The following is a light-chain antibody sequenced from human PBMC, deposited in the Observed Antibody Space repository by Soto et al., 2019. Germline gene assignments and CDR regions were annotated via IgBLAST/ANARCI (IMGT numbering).Light chain of an antibody. CDR3: QHNGCPTT. Sequence: EIVLTQSPATLSLSPGERASLSCRASHIVDFFLAWYQQKPGQPPRLLMYDVSNRATGTPARFSGSGSGTDFTLTNSILYADYLAEYYWQHNGCPTTFGQGTRLEIK. CDR1: HIVDFF. CDR2: DVS. J-gene: IGKJ5*01. V-gene: IGKV3-11*01.